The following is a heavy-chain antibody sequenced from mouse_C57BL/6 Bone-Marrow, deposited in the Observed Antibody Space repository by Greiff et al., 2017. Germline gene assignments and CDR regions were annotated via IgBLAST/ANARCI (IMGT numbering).Heavy chain of an antibody. CDR1: GYSFTDYN. CDR3: ARDYYGSSSYYDAMDY. Sequence: EVQLQQSGPELVKPGASVKISCKVSGYSFTDYNINWVKQSIGKSLEWIGVINPNYGTTSYNQKFKGKATLTVDQTSSTAYMQLNSLTSEDSAVYYCARDYYGSSSYYDAMDYWGQGTSVTVSS. V-gene: IGHV1-39*01. J-gene: IGHJ4*01. D-gene: IGHD1-1*01. CDR2: INPNYGTT.